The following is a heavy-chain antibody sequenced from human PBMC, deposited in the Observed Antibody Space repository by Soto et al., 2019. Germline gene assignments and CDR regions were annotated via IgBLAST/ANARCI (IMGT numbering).Heavy chain of an antibody. CDR2: IKHDGSET. J-gene: IGHJ4*02. V-gene: IGHV3-7*03. Sequence: GGSLRLSCAASGFTFRNYWMSWVRQAPGKGLEWVLSIKHDGSETYSVDSVRGRFTSSRDNAENSVDLQMHSLRADDTAVYFCAKGYGYYFDSWGQGTQVTVSS. CDR1: GFTFRNYW. D-gene: IGHD5-18*01. CDR3: AKGYGYYFDS.